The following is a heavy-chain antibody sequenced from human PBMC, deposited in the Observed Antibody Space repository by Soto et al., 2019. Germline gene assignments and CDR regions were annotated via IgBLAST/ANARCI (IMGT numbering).Heavy chain of an antibody. CDR1: GGSFSGYY. V-gene: IGHV4-34*01. Sequence: QVQLQQWGAGPLRPLETLSLTCGVSGGSFSGYYWAWIRQSPGKGLEWIGEINDRGSINYNPSLKSRVSISVDTSKNNYSLNRRSVTAADTAVYYCARESHDILTGPPWVWYFDLWGRGTLVTVSS. CDR2: INDRGSI. D-gene: IGHD3-9*01. J-gene: IGHJ2*01. CDR3: ARESHDILTGPPWVWYFDL.